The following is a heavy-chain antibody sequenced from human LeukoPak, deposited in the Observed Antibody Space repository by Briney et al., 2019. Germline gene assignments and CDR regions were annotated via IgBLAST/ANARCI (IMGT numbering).Heavy chain of an antibody. CDR1: NGSISRGAHY. D-gene: IGHD6-25*01. Sequence: PSETLSLTCAVSNGSISRGAHYWTWVRQHLGKGLEWIGHIYFTGTTYYNPALKGRVTISIDTSKDHFSLSLTSVTAADTAVYYCARDYSDDSSGYYLWGQGTMVTVSP. V-gene: IGHV4-31*11. J-gene: IGHJ3*01. CDR2: IYFTGTT. CDR3: ARDYSDDSSGYYL.